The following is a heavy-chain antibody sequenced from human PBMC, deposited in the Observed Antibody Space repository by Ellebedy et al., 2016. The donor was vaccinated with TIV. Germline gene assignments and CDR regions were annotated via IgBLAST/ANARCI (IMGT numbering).Heavy chain of an antibody. J-gene: IGHJ1*01. Sequence: AASVKVSCKASGYSFTNYGISWVQQAPGQGLEWMGWINTYNGNTNIAQKFQGRVTMTTDTSTNTAYMEVRRLRSDDTAVYYCAREIGAGPVDFHYWGQGTLVIVSS. V-gene: IGHV1-18*04. CDR3: AREIGAGPVDFHY. CDR1: GYSFTNYG. CDR2: INTYNGNT. D-gene: IGHD6-19*01.